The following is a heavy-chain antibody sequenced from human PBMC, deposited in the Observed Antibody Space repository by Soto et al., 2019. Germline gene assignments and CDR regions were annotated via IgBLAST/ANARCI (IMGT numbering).Heavy chain of an antibody. CDR3: ARDRVAAAGGNYYYYYGMDV. Sequence: QVQLVESGGGVVQPGRSLRLSCAASGFTFSSYAMHWVRQAPGKGLEWVAVISYDGSNKYYADSVKGRFTISRDNSKNTLYLQMNSLRAEDTAVYYCARDRVAAAGGNYYYYYGMDVW. CDR2: ISYDGSNK. V-gene: IGHV3-30-3*01. D-gene: IGHD6-13*01. J-gene: IGHJ6*01. CDR1: GFTFSSYA.